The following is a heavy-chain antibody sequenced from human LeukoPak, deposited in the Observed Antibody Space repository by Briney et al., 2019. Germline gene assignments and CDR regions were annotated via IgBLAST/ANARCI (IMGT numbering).Heavy chain of an antibody. J-gene: IGHJ6*03. V-gene: IGHV3-74*01. CDR2: INTDGSST. CDR3: VRYYGSGSYQHYYYYYYMDV. Sequence: AGGSLRLSCAASGFTFSSYWMHWVRQAPGKGLVWVSRINTDGSSTSYADSVKGRFTISRDNAKNTLYLQMNSLRAEDTAVYYCVRYYGSGSYQHYYYYYYMDVWGKGTTVTVSS. CDR1: GFTFSSYW. D-gene: IGHD3-10*01.